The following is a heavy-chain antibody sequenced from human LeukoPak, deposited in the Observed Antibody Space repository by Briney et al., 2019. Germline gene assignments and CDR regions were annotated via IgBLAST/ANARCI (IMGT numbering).Heavy chain of an antibody. CDR1: GCTFSSYW. CDR3: ARETSYSSSWYGAFDI. CDR2: IKQDGSEK. J-gene: IGHJ3*02. V-gene: IGHV3-7*01. Sequence: GGSLRLSCAASGCTFSSYWMSWVRQAPGKGLEWVANIKQDGSEKYYVDSVKGRFTISRDNAKNSLYLQMNSLRAEDTAVYYCARETSYSSSWYGAFDIWGQGTMVTVSS. D-gene: IGHD6-13*01.